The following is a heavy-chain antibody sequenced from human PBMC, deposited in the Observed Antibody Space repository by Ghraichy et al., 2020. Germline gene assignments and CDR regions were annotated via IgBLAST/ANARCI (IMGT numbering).Heavy chain of an antibody. V-gene: IGHV4-34*01. J-gene: IGHJ5*02. Sequence: SETLSLTCAVYGGSFSGYYWSWIRQPPGKGLEWIGEINHSGSTNYNPSLKSRVTISVDTSKNQFSLKLSSVTAADTAVYYCARGGRILYSFDPWGQGTLVTVSS. CDR1: GGSFSGYY. D-gene: IGHD2-15*01. CDR3: ARGGRILYSFDP. CDR2: INHSGST.